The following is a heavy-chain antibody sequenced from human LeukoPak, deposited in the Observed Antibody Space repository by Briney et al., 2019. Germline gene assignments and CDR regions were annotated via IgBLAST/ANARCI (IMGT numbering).Heavy chain of an antibody. CDR3: ARLAYYYGGGDY. CDR1: GGSFSGYY. J-gene: IGHJ4*02. Sequence: SETLSLTCAVYGGSFSGYYWSWIRQPPGKGLEWIGEINHSGSTNYHPSLKSRVTISVDTSKNQFSLKLSSVTAADTAVYYCARLAYYYGGGDYWGQGTLVTVSS. V-gene: IGHV4-34*01. CDR2: INHSGST. D-gene: IGHD3-10*01.